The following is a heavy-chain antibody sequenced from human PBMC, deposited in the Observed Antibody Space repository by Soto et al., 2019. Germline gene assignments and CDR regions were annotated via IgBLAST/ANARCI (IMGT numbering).Heavy chain of an antibody. J-gene: IGHJ6*02. CDR2: IIPIFGTA. Sequence: EASVKLSCKASGGTFSSYAIIWVRQAPGQGLEWIGGIIPIFGTANYAQKFQGRVTITADESTSTAYMELSSLRSEDTAVYYCARIGYSSGWSTFGYYYYGMDVWGQGTTVTVS. D-gene: IGHD6-19*01. V-gene: IGHV1-69*01. CDR1: GGTFSSYA. CDR3: ARIGYSSGWSTFGYYYYGMDV.